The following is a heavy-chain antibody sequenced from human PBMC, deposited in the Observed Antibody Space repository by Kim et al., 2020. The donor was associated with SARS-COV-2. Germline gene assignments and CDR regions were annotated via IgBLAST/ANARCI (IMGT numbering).Heavy chain of an antibody. CDR2: IYYSGST. Sequence: SETLSLTCTVSGGSISSYYWSWIRQPPGKGLEWIGYIYYSGSTNYKPSLKSRVTISVDTSKNQFSLKLSSVTAADTAVYYCARDAAPRYLGDSSGYQNWFDPWGQGTLVTVSS. CDR1: GGSISSYY. V-gene: IGHV4-59*13. D-gene: IGHD3-22*01. J-gene: IGHJ5*02. CDR3: ARDAAPRYLGDSSGYQNWFDP.